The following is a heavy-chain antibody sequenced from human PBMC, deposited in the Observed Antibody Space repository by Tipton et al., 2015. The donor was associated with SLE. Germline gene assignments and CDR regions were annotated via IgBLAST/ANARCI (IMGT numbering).Heavy chain of an antibody. CDR3: ARGDWVTTSYWFDF. CDR1: GGSISSGSHY. J-gene: IGHJ5*01. CDR2: MYTSGST. V-gene: IGHV4-61*09. D-gene: IGHD3/OR15-3a*01. Sequence: TLSLTCTVSGGSISSGSHYWSWIRQPAGKGLEWIGDMYTSGSTDYNPSLQNRVTISVDMSKNQFSLKLSSVTAADAAVYYCARGDWVTTSYWFDFWGHGTLVTVSS.